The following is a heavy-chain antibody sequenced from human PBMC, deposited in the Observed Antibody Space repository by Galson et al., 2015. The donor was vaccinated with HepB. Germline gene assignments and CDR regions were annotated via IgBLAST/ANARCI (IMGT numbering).Heavy chain of an antibody. D-gene: IGHD3-16*01. CDR1: GFTFDDYT. J-gene: IGHJ6*02. V-gene: IGHV3-43*01. Sequence: SLRLSCAASGFTFDDYTMHWVRQAPGEGLEWVSLISWDGGSTYYADSVKGRFTISRDNSKNSLYLQMNSLRTEDTALYYCAKGPPVELDLRWGVLMDVWGQGTTVTVSS. CDR3: AKGPPVELDLRWGVLMDV. CDR2: ISWDGGST.